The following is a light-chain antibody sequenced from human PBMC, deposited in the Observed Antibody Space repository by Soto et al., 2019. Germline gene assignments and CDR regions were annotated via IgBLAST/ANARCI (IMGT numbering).Light chain of an antibody. CDR1: QSVSSSY. CDR3: QQYGSSPIT. J-gene: IGKJ5*01. Sequence: IVLTQSPGTLSLSPGERATISCRASQSVSSSYLACYQQKPGQAPRLLIYAPSSRATGIPDRFSGSGSGTSFTLTISRREPEDVAVYYCQQYGSSPITFGQGTRPDIK. V-gene: IGKV3-20*01. CDR2: APS.